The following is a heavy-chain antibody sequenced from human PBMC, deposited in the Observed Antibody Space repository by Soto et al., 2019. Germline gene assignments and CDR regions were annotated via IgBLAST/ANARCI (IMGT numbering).Heavy chain of an antibody. D-gene: IGHD3-16*01. Sequence: QVQLVESGGGLVKPGGSLRLSCAASGFTFSDYYMSWIRQAPGKGLEWVSYISSSSSYTNYADSVKGRFTISRDNAKNSLYLQMNSVRAEDTAVYYCARDLTARPPALWVDYHYGMDVWGQGTTVTVSS. CDR3: ARDLTARPPALWVDYHYGMDV. CDR1: GFTFSDYY. V-gene: IGHV3-11*05. CDR2: ISSSSSYT. J-gene: IGHJ6*02.